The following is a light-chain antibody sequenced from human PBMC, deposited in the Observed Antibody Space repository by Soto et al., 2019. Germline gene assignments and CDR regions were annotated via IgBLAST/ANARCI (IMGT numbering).Light chain of an antibody. J-gene: IGKJ1*01. V-gene: IGKV1-39*01. CDR2: GAS. Sequence: DIHMTQSPSSLSASVGDRFTITCRASQSISNYLNWYQHKPGKAPKVLIYGASTLQSGVPSRFSGSGSGTVFTLTISSLQREDFATYFCQQSYSYSWTFGPGTKVDIK. CDR1: QSISNY. CDR3: QQSYSYSWT.